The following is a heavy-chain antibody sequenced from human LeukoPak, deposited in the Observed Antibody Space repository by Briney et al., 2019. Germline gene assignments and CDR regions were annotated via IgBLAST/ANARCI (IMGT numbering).Heavy chain of an antibody. CDR3: ARDGGRKYSSSYAFDY. D-gene: IGHD6-6*01. J-gene: IGHJ4*02. CDR1: GGSISTYY. Sequence: PETLSLTCTVSGGSISTYYWSWIRQPPGKGLEWIGYIYYSGNTNYNPSLKSRVTISVDTSKNQFSLKLSSVTAADTAVYYCARDGGRKYSSSYAFDYWGQGTLVTVSS. CDR2: IYYSGNT. V-gene: IGHV4-59*01.